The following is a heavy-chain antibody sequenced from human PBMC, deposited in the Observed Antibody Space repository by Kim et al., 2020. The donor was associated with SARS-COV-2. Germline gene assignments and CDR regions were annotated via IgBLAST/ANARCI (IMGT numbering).Heavy chain of an antibody. Sequence: SVKVSCKASGVTFSSYAISWVRQAPGQGLEWMGGIIPIFGTANYAQKFQGRVTITADESTSTAYMELSSLRSEDTALYYCASKGDRTNYCSGCSCYYAFDIWGQWTLFSVSS. CDR2: IIPIFGTA. J-gene: IGHJ3*02. V-gene: IGHV1-69*13. CDR3: ASKGDRTNYCSGCSCYYAFDI. CDR1: GVTFSSYA. D-gene: IGHD2-15*01.